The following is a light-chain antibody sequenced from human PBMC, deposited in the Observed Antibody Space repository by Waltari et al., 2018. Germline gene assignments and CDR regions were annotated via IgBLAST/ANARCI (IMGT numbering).Light chain of an antibody. J-gene: IGLJ2*01. Sequence: QPALTQPASVSGFPGQSITISCSGTSSDIGCYNYFSWYQQYPGKAPKLMIYDVNKRPSGVSSRFSGSKSGNTASLTISGLQTEDEAIYYCSSYTSSRTPVIGGGTKVTVL. CDR1: SSDIGCYNY. CDR3: SSYTSSRTPV. CDR2: DVN. V-gene: IGLV2-14*03.